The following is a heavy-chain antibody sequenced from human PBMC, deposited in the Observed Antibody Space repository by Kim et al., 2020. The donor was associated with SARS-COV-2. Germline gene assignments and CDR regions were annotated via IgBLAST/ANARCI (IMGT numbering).Heavy chain of an antibody. CDR2: ISYDGSNK. D-gene: IGHD3-22*01. J-gene: IGHJ4*02. CDR1: GFTFSSYG. CDR3: AKDLRDYYDSQTVGY. Sequence: GGSLRLSCAASGFTFSSYGMHWVRQAPGKGLEWVAVISYDGSNKYYADSVKGRFAISRDNSKNTLYLQMNSLRAEDTAVYYCAKDLRDYYDSQTVGYWGQGTLVTVSS. V-gene: IGHV3-30*18.